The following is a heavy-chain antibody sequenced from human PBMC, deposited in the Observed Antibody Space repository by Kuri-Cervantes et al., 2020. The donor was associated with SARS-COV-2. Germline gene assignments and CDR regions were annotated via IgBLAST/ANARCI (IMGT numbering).Heavy chain of an antibody. CDR3: ARGTTFGVAPINHYYYRMDV. V-gene: IGHV3-21*04. J-gene: IGHJ6*02. CDR2: ISSSSSYI. CDR1: GFTFSSYS. D-gene: IGHD3-3*01. Sequence: GESLKISCAASGFTFSSYSMNWVRQAPGKGLEWVSSISSSSSYIYYADSVKGRFTISRDNAKNSLYLQMNSLRAEDTAVYYCARGTTFGVAPINHYYYRMDVWGQGAMVTVSS.